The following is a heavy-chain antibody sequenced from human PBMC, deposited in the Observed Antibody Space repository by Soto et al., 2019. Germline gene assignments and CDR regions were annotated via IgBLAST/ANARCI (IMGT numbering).Heavy chain of an antibody. D-gene: IGHD6-13*01. Sequence: GGSLRLSCAASGFTSSNHWMHWVRQAPGKGLVWVSRINSDGRSTSYADSVKGRFTIFRDNAKNTLYLQMNSLRAEDTAVYYCTRAIGTGLFDYWGQGTQVTVSS. CDR3: TRAIGTGLFDY. CDR1: GFTSSNHW. J-gene: IGHJ4*02. V-gene: IGHV3-74*01. CDR2: INSDGRST.